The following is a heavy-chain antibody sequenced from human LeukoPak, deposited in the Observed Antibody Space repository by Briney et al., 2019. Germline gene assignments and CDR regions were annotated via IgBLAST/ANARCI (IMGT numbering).Heavy chain of an antibody. CDR2: IYYSGST. CDR1: GGSISSSSYY. Sequence: PSETLSLTCTVSGGSISSSSYYWGWIRQPPGKGLEWIGSIYYSGSTYYNPSLKSRVTISVDTSKNQFSLKLSSVTAADTAVYYCASLTDLIVVVPAAIDLFDYWGQGTLVTVSS. D-gene: IGHD2-2*02. CDR3: ASLTDLIVVVPAAIDLFDY. V-gene: IGHV4-39*01. J-gene: IGHJ4*02.